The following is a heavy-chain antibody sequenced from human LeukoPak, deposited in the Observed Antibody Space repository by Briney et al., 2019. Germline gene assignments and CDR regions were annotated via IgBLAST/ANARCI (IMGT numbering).Heavy chain of an antibody. Sequence: SETLSLTCTVSGGSISSYYWSWIRQPPGKGLEWIGYIYTSGSTNHNPSLKSRVTISLDTSKNQFSLKLSSVTAADTAVYYCARHYYDSSGYWGGTNFGDAFDIWGQGIMVTVSS. CDR1: GGSISSYY. J-gene: IGHJ3*02. CDR2: IYTSGST. D-gene: IGHD3-22*01. V-gene: IGHV4-4*09. CDR3: ARHYYDSSGYWGGTNFGDAFDI.